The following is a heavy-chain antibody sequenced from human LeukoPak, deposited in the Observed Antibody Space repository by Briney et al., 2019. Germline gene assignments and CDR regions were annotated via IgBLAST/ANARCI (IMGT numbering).Heavy chain of an antibody. V-gene: IGHV2-70*11. Sequence: SGPALVKPTQTLTLTCTFSGFSLSTSGMCVRWIRQPPGKALEWLARIDWDDDKYYSTSLKTRLTISKDTSKNQVVLTMTNMDPVDTATYYCARMILFGGTGDAFDIWGQGTMVTVSS. CDR3: ARMILFGGTGDAFDI. D-gene: IGHD3/OR15-3a*01. CDR2: IDWDDDK. J-gene: IGHJ3*02. CDR1: GFSLSTSGMC.